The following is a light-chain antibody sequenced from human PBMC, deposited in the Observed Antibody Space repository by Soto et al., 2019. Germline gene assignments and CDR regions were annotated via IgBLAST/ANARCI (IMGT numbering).Light chain of an antibody. V-gene: IGKV3-20*01. CDR3: HQSPRT. CDR1: QSVSRY. J-gene: IGKJ1*01. CDR2: GAS. Sequence: EIVLTQSPSTLSLSPGERATLSCRASQSVSRYLAWYQHKVGQAPRLLIYGASSRATGVPDRFSGSGSGTDFTLTISRLEPEDFALYYCHQSPRTFGQGTKVDIK.